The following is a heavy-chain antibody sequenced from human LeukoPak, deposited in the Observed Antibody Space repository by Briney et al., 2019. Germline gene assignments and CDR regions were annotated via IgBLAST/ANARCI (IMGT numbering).Heavy chain of an antibody. CDR2: VNPNNGVT. Sequence: ASVRVSCKASEDTFTGYYIHWVRQPPGQGLEWMRWVNPNNGVTEYAQEFQGRVTMTRDTSLSTAYMELSRLRSGDTAVYYCATDHCTRTNCYEDYYHGMDVWGQGTTVTVSS. J-gene: IGHJ6*02. CDR1: EDTFTGYY. D-gene: IGHD2-2*01. CDR3: ATDHCTRTNCYEDYYHGMDV. V-gene: IGHV1-2*02.